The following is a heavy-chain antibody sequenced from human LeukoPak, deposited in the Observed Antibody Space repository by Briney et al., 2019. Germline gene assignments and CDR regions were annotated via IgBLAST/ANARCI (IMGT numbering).Heavy chain of an antibody. CDR1: GFTFSSYG. CDR2: ISSDGNSP. V-gene: IGHV3-74*01. CDR3: ARKQTVGAFDP. J-gene: IGHJ5*02. D-gene: IGHD1-26*01. Sequence: GGSLRLSCAASGFTFSSYGMHWVRQAPGNGLVWVTRISSDGNSPVYADSVKGRFTVSRDNAKNTLYLQINNLRAEDTAVYYCARKQTVGAFDPWGQGTLVTVSS.